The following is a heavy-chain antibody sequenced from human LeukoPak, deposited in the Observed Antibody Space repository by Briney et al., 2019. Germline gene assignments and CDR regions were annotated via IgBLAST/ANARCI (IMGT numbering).Heavy chain of an antibody. D-gene: IGHD3-10*01. CDR1: GFTFSSYE. V-gene: IGHV3-48*03. CDR3: AREWRGSGSSD. Sequence: PGGSLRLSCAASGFTFSSYEMNWVRQAPGKGLEWVSYISSSGSTIYYADSVKGRFTISRDTAKNSLYLQMNSLRAEDTAVYYCAREWRGSGSSDWGQGTLVTVSS. J-gene: IGHJ4*02. CDR2: ISSSGSTI.